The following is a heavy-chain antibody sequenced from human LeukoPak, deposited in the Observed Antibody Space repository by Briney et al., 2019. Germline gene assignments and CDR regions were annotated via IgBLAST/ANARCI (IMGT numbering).Heavy chain of an antibody. CDR2: INHSGST. V-gene: IGHV4-34*01. D-gene: IGHD3-22*01. J-gene: IGHJ4*02. CDR3: ARALFYDSSGYYWSYFDY. Sequence: SETLSLTCAVYGGSFSGYYWSWIRQPPGKGLEWIGEINHSGSTNYNPSLKSRVTISVDTSKNQFSLKLSSVTAADTAVYYCARALFYDSSGYYWSYFDYWGQGTLVTVSS. CDR1: GGSFSGYY.